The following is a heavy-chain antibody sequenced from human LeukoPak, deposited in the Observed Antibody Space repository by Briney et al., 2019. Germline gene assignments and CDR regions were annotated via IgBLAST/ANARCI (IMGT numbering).Heavy chain of an antibody. Sequence: PGGSQRLSCSASGFTFSNYWMHWVRQAPGKGLEWVSRLNSDGSDTSYADSVKGRFTISRDNAKNTLYLEMNSLTVDDTAVYYCSRGGTTVTTVIDYWGQGTQVTVSS. CDR1: GFTFSNYW. D-gene: IGHD4-17*01. CDR3: SRGGTTVTTVIDY. CDR2: LNSDGSDT. J-gene: IGHJ4*02. V-gene: IGHV3-74*01.